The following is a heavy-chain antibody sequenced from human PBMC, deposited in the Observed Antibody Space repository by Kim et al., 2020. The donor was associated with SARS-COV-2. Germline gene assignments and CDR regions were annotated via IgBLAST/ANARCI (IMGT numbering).Heavy chain of an antibody. V-gene: IGHV4-39*07. CDR2: IYYSGST. Sequence: SETLSLTCTVSGGSISSSSYYWGWIRQPPGKGLEWIGSIYYSGSTYYNPSLKSRVTISVDTSKNQFSLKLSSVTAADTAVYYCARAAPPWELAHHFDYWGQGTLVTVSS. J-gene: IGHJ4*02. D-gene: IGHD1-26*01. CDR1: GGSISSSSYY. CDR3: ARAAPPWELAHHFDY.